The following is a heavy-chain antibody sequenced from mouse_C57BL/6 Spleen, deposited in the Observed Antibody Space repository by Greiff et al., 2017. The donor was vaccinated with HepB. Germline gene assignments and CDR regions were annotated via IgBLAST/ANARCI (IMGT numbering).Heavy chain of an antibody. CDR3: TTYYGSSLDY. J-gene: IGHJ2*01. D-gene: IGHD1-1*01. CDR2: IDPENGDT. V-gene: IGHV14-4*01. CDR1: GFNIKDDY. Sequence: EVQLQQSGAELVRPGASVKLSCTASGFNIKDDYMHWVKQRPEQGLEWIGWIDPENGDTEYASKFQGKATITADTSSNTAYLQLSSLTSEDTAVYYCTTYYGSSLDYWGQGTTLTVAS.